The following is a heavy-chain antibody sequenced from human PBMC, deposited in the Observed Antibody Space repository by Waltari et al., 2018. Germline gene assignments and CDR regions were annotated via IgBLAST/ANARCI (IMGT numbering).Heavy chain of an antibody. CDR2: IYYSGST. J-gene: IGHJ4*02. Sequence: QLQLQESGPGLVKPSETLSLTCTVSGGSISSSIYYWGWIRQPPGKGLEWIGSIYYSGSTDYNPSLNSRVTISVDPSKNQFSLKLSSVTAADTAVYYCARIYGGLRYFDYWGQGTLVTVSS. V-gene: IGHV4-39*07. D-gene: IGHD5-12*01. CDR3: ARIYGGLRYFDY. CDR1: GGSISSSIYY.